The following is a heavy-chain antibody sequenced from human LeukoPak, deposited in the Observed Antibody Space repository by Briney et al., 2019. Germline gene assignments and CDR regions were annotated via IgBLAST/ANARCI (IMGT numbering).Heavy chain of an antibody. CDR3: ARVHPGYKSAFLRAFDM. CDR2: MNPKNGNT. CDR1: GGTFTSLE. Sequence: ASVKVSCKASGGTFTSLEISWVRQANGQGLEWLGWMNPKNGNTGYAQKFRGRVTITRDTSESIAYMELSGLRSDDTAVYYCARVHPGYKSAFLRAFDMWGQGTMVIVSS. J-gene: IGHJ3*02. D-gene: IGHD1-14*01. V-gene: IGHV1-8*03.